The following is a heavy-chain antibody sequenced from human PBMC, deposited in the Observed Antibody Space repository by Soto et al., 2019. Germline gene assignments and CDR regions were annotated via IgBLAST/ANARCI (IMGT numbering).Heavy chain of an antibody. CDR1: GFIFRSHA. D-gene: IGHD2-21*01. CDR3: AKDRLYSSLWFPHPLYGMDV. CDR2: ISGNGENT. J-gene: IGHJ6*02. Sequence: PGGSLRLSCAASGFIFRSHAISWVRQAPGKGLEWISTISGNGENTYYADSVKGQFTISRDNSKNTVYLQMNNLRVEDTAVYYCAKDRLYSSLWFPHPLYGMDVWGQGATVTSP. V-gene: IGHV3-23*01.